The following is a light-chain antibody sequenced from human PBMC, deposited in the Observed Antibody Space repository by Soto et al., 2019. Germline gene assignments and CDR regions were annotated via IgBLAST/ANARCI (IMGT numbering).Light chain of an antibody. CDR3: QQYNNWPPWT. CDR1: QSVYNN. CDR2: GAS. V-gene: IGKV3-15*01. J-gene: IGKJ1*01. Sequence: EVVMTQSPATLSVSPGERATLSCRASQSVYNNLAWYQQKPGQAPRLLMYGASTRPAGIPARFSGSGSGTEFTLTISGLQSEDVAVYYCQQYNNWPPWTFGQGTKVDIK.